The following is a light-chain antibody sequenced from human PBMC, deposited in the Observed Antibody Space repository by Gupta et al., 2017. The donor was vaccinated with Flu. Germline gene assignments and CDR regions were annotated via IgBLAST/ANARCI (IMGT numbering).Light chain of an antibody. CDR3: QQYNSYPYT. V-gene: IGKV1-5*03. CDR2: RAS. J-gene: IGKJ2*01. CDR1: QTITTW. Sequence: DIQMTQSPSTLSASIGDRVTITCRASQTITTWLAWYQQKPGKAPKLLIYRASSLESGVPSGFSGSGSGTQFTLTISSLQPDDFATYYCQQYNSYPYTFGQGTNLEIK.